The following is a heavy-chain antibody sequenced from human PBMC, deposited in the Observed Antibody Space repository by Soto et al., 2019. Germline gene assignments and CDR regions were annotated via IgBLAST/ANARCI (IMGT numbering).Heavy chain of an antibody. CDR3: ARGPRITIFGVVIRAHAFDI. J-gene: IGHJ3*02. CDR1: GYTFTGYY. Sequence: ASVKVSCKASGYTFTGYYMHWVRQAPGQGLEWMGWINPNSGGTNYAQKFQGWVTMTRDTSISTAYMELSRLRSDDTAVYYCARGPRITIFGVVIRAHAFDIWGQGTMVTV. CDR2: INPNSGGT. D-gene: IGHD3-3*01. V-gene: IGHV1-2*04.